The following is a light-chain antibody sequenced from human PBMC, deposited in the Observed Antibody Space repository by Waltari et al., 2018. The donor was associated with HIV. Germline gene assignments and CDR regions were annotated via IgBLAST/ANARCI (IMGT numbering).Light chain of an antibody. CDR2: GKN. CDR3: NSRDSSGVV. Sequence: GDSLSSYFASWYQQKPRQAPLLVIYGKNNRPSGIPDRFSVSTSGNTASLTITGTQAEDEADYYCNSRDSSGVVFGGGTKLTVL. V-gene: IGLV3-19*01. CDR1: SLSSYF. J-gene: IGLJ2*01.